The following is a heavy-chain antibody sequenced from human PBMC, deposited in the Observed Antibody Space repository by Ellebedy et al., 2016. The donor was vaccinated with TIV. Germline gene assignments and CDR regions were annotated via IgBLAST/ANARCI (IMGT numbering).Heavy chain of an antibody. CDR1: GGTFSSYA. D-gene: IGHD3-3*01. V-gene: IGHV1-69*06. CDR3: ARELRFLEWPIQLDYGMDV. J-gene: IGHJ6*02. Sequence: AASVKVSCKASGGTFSSYAISWVRQAPGQGLEWMGGIIPIFHTANYAQKFQGRVTITADKSTSTAYMELSSLRSEDTAVYYCARELRFLEWPIQLDYGMDVWGQGTTVTVSS. CDR2: IIPIFHTA.